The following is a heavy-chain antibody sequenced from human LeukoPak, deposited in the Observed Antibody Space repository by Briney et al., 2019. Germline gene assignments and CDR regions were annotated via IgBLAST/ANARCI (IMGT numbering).Heavy chain of an antibody. Sequence: GGSLRLSCAASGLTVSSNFMSWVRQAPGKGLEWVSVIYGGGSTYYADSVKGRFTISRDTSKNTLYLQMNSLRAEDTAVYHCARVLDSYGLRAADYWGQGTLVTVSS. CDR2: IYGGGST. CDR3: ARVLDSYGLRAADY. V-gene: IGHV3-53*01. D-gene: IGHD5-18*01. CDR1: GLTVSSNF. J-gene: IGHJ4*02.